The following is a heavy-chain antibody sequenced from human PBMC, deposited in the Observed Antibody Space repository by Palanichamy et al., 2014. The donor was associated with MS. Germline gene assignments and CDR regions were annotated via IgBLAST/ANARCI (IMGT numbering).Heavy chain of an antibody. CDR1: GGSLRNFH. J-gene: IGHJ2*01. V-gene: IGHV4-59*08. CDR2: FFYSGSA. Sequence: QVQLQESGPGLVKPSETLSLTRTVSGGSLRNFHWNWIRQPPGKALEWIGYFFYSGSADYNPSLQGRVAISVDTSNNQFSLRLSSVTAADTAVYYCARQSEGFDLWGRGTLVTVSS. CDR3: ARQSEGFDL.